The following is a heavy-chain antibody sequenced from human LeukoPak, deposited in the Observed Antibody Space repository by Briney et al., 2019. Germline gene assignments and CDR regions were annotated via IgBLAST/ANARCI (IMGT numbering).Heavy chain of an antibody. V-gene: IGHV1-69*05. D-gene: IGHD3-10*01. CDR1: GGTFSSYA. J-gene: IGHJ6*03. CDR3: ARGDGSGIYYYYYMDV. CDR2: IIPIFGTA. Sequence: GASVKVSSKASGGTFSSYAISWVRQAPGQGLEWVGGIIPIFGTANYAQKFQGRVTITTDESASTAYMELSSLRSEDTAVYYCARGDGSGIYYYYYMDVWGKGTTVTVSS.